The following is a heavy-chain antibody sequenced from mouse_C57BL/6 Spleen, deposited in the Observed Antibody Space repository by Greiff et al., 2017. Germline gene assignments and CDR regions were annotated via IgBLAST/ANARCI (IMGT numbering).Heavy chain of an antibody. J-gene: IGHJ2*01. Sequence: VQVVESGPELVKPGASVKISCKASGYAFSSSWMNWVKQRPGKGLEWIGRIYPGDGDTNYNGKFKGKATLTADKSSSTAYMQLSGLTSEDSAVYFCARCGTTVGVDDWGQGTTLTVSS. CDR2: IYPGDGDT. CDR3: ARCGTTVGVDD. V-gene: IGHV1-82*01. D-gene: IGHD1-1*01. CDR1: GYAFSSSW.